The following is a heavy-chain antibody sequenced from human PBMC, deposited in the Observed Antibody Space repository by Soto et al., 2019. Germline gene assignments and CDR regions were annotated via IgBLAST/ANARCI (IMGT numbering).Heavy chain of an antibody. Sequence: GSLRLSCSASGFTLSSYAMHWVRQAPGKGLEYVSAISSNGGSTYYADSVKGRFTISRDNSKNTLYLQMSSLRAEDTAVYYCVKMGASGSYGFDYWGQGTLVTVSS. J-gene: IGHJ4*02. CDR1: GFTLSSYA. CDR2: ISSNGGST. V-gene: IGHV3-64D*06. CDR3: VKMGASGSYGFDY. D-gene: IGHD1-26*01.